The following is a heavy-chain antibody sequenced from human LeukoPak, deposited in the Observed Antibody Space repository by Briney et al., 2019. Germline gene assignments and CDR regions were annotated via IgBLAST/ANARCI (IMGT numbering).Heavy chain of an antibody. CDR2: ISSGGSTI. CDR3: ARDRYDGSAFDY. D-gene: IGHD4-23*01. J-gene: IGHJ4*02. CDR1: GFTFSSYE. V-gene: IGHV3-48*03. Sequence: GGSLRLSCAASGFTFSSYEMNWVRQAPGKGLEWFSYISSGGSTISYADSVKGRFTISRDNAKNSLYLQMNSLRAEDTAVYYCARDRYDGSAFDYWGQGTLVTVSS.